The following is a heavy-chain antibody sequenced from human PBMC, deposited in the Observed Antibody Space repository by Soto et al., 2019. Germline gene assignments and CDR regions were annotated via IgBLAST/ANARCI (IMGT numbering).Heavy chain of an antibody. D-gene: IGHD3-10*02. J-gene: IGHJ4*02. CDR3: ARCVFS. Sequence: SETLSLTCTVSGGSISTGGYYWNWIRQHPGKGLEWIGYFYYSGSTYYNPSLKSRVTISVNTSKNQFSLKLSSVTAADTAVYYCARCVFSWCQAILVTVSS. CDR2: FYYSGST. V-gene: IGHV4-31*03. CDR1: GGSISTGGYY.